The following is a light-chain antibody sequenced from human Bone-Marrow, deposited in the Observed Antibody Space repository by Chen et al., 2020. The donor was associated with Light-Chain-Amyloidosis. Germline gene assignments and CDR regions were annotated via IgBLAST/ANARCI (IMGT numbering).Light chain of an antibody. CDR1: SGSIATNY. V-gene: IGLV6-57*01. J-gene: IGLJ3*02. CDR2: EDD. CDR3: QSYQGSSQGV. Sequence: NFMLTQPHSVSESPGKTVIISCTSSSGSIATNYVQWYQQLPGSSPTTVIYEDDQRPSGVPDRFSGSIDRSSNSASLTISGLKTEDEADYYCQSYQGSSQGVFGGGTKLTFL.